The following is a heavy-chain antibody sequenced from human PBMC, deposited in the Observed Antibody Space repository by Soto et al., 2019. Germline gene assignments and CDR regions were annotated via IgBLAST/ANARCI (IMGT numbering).Heavy chain of an antibody. CDR1: GGTFSSYA. V-gene: IGHV1-69*13. J-gene: IGHJ4*02. CDR2: IIPIFGTA. CDR3: AREKPSPTVITFGGVIAQYYFDY. D-gene: IGHD3-16*02. Sequence: VASVKVSCKASGGTFSSYAISWVRQAPGEGLEWMGGIIPIFGTANYAQRFQGRVTITADESTSTAYMELSSLRSEDTAVYYCAREKPSPTVITFGGVIAQYYFDYWGQGTLVTVSS.